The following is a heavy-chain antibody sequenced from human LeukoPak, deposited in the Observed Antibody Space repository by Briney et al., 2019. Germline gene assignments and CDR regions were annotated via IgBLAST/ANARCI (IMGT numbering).Heavy chain of an antibody. CDR3: ASRVGALDY. CDR2: INYNGDNK. Sequence: GGSLRLSCAASGFTFSIYTMNWVRQAPGKGLEWVSIINYNGDNKYYADSVQGRFTISRDNSKNTVYLQMNSLRAEDTAIYYCASRVGALDYWGQGTLVTVSS. CDR1: GFTFSIYT. J-gene: IGHJ4*02. V-gene: IGHV3-23*05. D-gene: IGHD1-26*01.